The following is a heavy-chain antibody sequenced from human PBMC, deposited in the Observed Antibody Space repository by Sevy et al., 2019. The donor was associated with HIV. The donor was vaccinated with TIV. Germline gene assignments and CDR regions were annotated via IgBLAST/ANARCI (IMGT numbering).Heavy chain of an antibody. CDR2: ISAYNGNT. CDR3: ARGGEDGDYEELNYYYYGMDV. CDR1: GYTFTSHG. V-gene: IGHV1-18*01. Sequence: ASVKVSCKASGYTFTSHGISWVRQAPGQGLEWMGWISAYNGNTNYAQKLQGRVTMTTDTSTSTTYMELRSLRSDDTAVYYCARGGEDGDYEELNYYYYGMDVWGQGTTVTVSS. J-gene: IGHJ6*02. D-gene: IGHD4-17*01.